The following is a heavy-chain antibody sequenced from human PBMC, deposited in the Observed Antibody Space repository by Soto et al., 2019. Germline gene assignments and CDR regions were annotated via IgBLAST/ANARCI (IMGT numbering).Heavy chain of an antibody. V-gene: IGHV4-59*08. CDR2: ISNSGNT. CDR3: ARHSRYARPLGELDHYFSMAA. Sequence: VSGNSVSICGRRFIRKTPGKGLEWIGYISNSGNTNYNPSVKSRVTISLDTSKNQFSLNLASVTAADTAVYYCARHSRYARPLGELDHYFSMAAWGKRPTVTV. D-gene: IGHD3-10*01. CDR1: GNSVSICG. J-gene: IGHJ6*03.